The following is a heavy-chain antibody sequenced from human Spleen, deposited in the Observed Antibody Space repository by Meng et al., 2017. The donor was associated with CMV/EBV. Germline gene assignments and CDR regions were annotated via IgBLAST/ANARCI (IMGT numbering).Heavy chain of an antibody. CDR1: GYSFTSYW. J-gene: IGHJ6*02. V-gene: IGHV5-51*01. Sequence: KVSCKGSGYSFTSYWIGWVRQMPGKGLEWMGIIYPGDSDTRYSPYFQGQVTISADKSISTAYLHWSSLKASDTAMYSCARHSSTSYYYYTMDVWGQGTTVTVSS. CDR2: IYPGDSDT. CDR3: ARHSSTSYYYYTMDV. D-gene: IGHD2-2*01.